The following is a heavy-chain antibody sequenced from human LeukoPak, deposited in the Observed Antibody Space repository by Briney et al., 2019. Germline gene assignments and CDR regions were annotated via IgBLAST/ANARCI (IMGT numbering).Heavy chain of an antibody. CDR2: ITGSGGST. Sequence: GGSLRLSCAASGFTFSSYAMSWVRQAPGKGLEWVSTITGSGGSTSYADSVKGRFTISRDNSKNTLYLQMNSLRAEDTAVYYCAKGKWDQWDYFDYWGQGTLVTVSS. CDR3: AKGKWDQWDYFDY. V-gene: IGHV3-23*01. D-gene: IGHD1-26*01. J-gene: IGHJ4*02. CDR1: GFTFSSYA.